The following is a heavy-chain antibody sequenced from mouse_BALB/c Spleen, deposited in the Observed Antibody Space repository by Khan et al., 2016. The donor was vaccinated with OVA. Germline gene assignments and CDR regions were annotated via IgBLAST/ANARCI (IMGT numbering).Heavy chain of an antibody. D-gene: IGHD1-1*01. J-gene: IGHJ3*01. Sequence: QVSLQQSGAELMKPGASVKISCKATGYTFSSYWIEWVKQRPGHGLEWIGEILPGSGRNNYNEKFKGKATFTADTSSNTAYMQLSNLTSDDSAVYYCARGNYYGSSSWFGYWGQGTLVTVSA. CDR2: ILPGSGRN. CDR1: GYTFSSYW. V-gene: IGHV1-9*01. CDR3: ARGNYYGSSSWFGY.